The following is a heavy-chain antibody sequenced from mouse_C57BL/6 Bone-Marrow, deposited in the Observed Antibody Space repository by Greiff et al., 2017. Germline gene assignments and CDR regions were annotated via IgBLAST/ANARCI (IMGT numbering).Heavy chain of an antibody. D-gene: IGHD2-5*01. J-gene: IGHJ2*01. CDR1: GYTFTSYT. CDR3: TRLGSNYGGYYCDN. Sequence: QVQLQQSGAELARPGASVKMSCKASGYTFTSYTMHWVKQRPGQGLEWIGYINPSSGYTKYNQKFKDKATLTADKSSSTAYMQRSSLTSEDSAVYYGTRLGSNYGGYYCDNWGQGTTLSVSS. V-gene: IGHV1-4*01. CDR2: INPSSGYT.